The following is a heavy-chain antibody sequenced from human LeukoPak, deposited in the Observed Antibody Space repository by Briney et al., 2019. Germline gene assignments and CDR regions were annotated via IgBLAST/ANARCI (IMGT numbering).Heavy chain of an antibody. CDR2: INPNSGGT. CDR3: ARDLAAAAHFDY. Sequence: ASVKVSCKASGYTFTGYYMHWVRRAPGQGLEWMGWINPNSGGTNYAQKFQGRVTMTRDTSISTAYMELSRLRSDDTAVYYCARDLAAAAHFDYWGQGTLVTVSS. J-gene: IGHJ4*02. V-gene: IGHV1-2*02. CDR1: GYTFTGYY. D-gene: IGHD6-13*01.